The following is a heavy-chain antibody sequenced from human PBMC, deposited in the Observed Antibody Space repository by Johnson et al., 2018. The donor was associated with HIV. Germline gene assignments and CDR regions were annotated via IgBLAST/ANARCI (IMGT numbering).Heavy chain of an antibody. Sequence: QVQLVESGGGVVQPGRSLRLSCAASGFTFSSYAMHWVRQAPGKGLEWVAVISYDGPNKYYADSVKGRFTISRDNSKNTLYLQMNSLRAEDTAVYYCASGEDYGGNYGAFDTWGQGTMVTVSS. D-gene: IGHD4-23*01. CDR2: ISYDGPNK. CDR1: GFTFSSYA. J-gene: IGHJ3*02. V-gene: IGHV3-30-3*01. CDR3: ASGEDYGGNYGAFDT.